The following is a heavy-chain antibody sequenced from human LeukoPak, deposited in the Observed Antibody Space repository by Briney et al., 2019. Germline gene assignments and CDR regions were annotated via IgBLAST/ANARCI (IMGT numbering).Heavy chain of an antibody. D-gene: IGHD3-10*01. CDR3: ARVALGSYNWFDP. CDR2: ISSSSSYI. V-gene: IGHV3-11*06. J-gene: IGHJ5*02. Sequence: GGSLRLSCAASGFTFSDYYMSWIRQAPGKGLEWVSYISSSSSYIYYADSVKGRFTISRDNAKNSLYLQMNSLRAEDTAVYYCARVALGSYNWFDPWGQGTLVTVSS. CDR1: GFTFSDYY.